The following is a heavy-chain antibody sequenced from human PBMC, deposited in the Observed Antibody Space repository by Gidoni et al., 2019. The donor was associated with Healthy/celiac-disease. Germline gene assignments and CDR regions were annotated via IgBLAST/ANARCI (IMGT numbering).Heavy chain of an antibody. CDR1: GGSISSSSYY. Sequence: QLQLQESGPGLVKPSETLSLTCTVSGGSISSSSYYWGWIRQPPGKGLEWIGSIYYSGSTYYNPSLKSRVTISVDTSKNQFSLKLSSVTAADTAVYYCARHFAMAGTRDAFDIWGQGTMVTVSS. V-gene: IGHV4-39*01. D-gene: IGHD6-19*01. CDR3: ARHFAMAGTRDAFDI. CDR2: IYYSGST. J-gene: IGHJ3*02.